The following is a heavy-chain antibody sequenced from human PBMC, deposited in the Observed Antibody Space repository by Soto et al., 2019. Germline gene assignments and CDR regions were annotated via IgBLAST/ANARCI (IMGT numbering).Heavy chain of an antibody. CDR3: AGAYYYDNSGYGRFDY. Sequence: PSETLSLTCTVSVGSIGNYYWTWIRQPPGKGLEWIGYIYYGGSTSYNPSLNGRVTISLDTSKKQFSLKLSSVTAADTAVYHCAGAYYYDNSGYGRFDYWGLGTLVTVSS. CDR1: VGSIGNYY. J-gene: IGHJ4*02. D-gene: IGHD3-22*01. CDR2: IYYGGST. V-gene: IGHV4-59*01.